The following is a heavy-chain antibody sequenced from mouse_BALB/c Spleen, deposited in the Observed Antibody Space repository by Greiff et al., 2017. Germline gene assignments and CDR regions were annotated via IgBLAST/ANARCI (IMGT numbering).Heavy chain of an antibody. V-gene: IGHV1-14*01. CDR3: ARAYGKKDHYFDY. Sequence: VQLQQSGPELVKPGASVKMSCKASGYTFTSYVMHWVKQKPGQGLEWIGYINPYNDGTKYNEKFKGKATLTSDKSSSTAYMELSSLTSEGSAVYYCARAYGKKDHYFDYWGQGTTLTVSS. D-gene: IGHD2-1*01. CDR1: GYTFTSYV. J-gene: IGHJ2*01. CDR2: INPYNDGT.